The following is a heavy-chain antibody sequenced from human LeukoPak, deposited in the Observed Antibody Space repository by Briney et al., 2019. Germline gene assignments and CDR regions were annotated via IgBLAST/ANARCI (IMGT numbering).Heavy chain of an antibody. CDR2: MNPNSGNT. Sequence: ASVKVSCKASGYTFTSYDINWVRQATGQGLEWMGWMNPNSGNTGYAQKFQGRVTMTRNTSISTAYMELSGLRSEDTAVYYCARVESVAGTGWFDPWGQGTLVTVSS. V-gene: IGHV1-8*01. D-gene: IGHD6-19*01. CDR1: GYTFTSYD. J-gene: IGHJ5*02. CDR3: ARVESVAGTGWFDP.